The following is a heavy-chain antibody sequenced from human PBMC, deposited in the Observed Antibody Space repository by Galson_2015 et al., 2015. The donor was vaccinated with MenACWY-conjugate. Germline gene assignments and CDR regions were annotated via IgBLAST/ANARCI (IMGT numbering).Heavy chain of an antibody. D-gene: IGHD3-10*01. CDR3: VTKVGAGGDGWYFEL. CDR2: ISSTGGTT. Sequence: SLRLSCAASGFTLSSYAMHWVRQAPGKGLEYVSAISSTGGTTYYADSVKGRFTISRDNSKNTLYLQMSSLRAEDTAVYYCVTKVGAGGDGWYFELWGRGTLVTVSS. J-gene: IGHJ2*01. CDR1: GFTLSSYA. V-gene: IGHV3-64D*06.